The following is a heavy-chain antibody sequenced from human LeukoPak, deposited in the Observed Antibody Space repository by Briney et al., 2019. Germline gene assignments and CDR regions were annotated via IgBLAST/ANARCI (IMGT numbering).Heavy chain of an antibody. CDR3: ARSSIAARRFDRVDY. CDR2: IKQDGSEK. J-gene: IGHJ4*02. Sequence: QAGGSLRLSCAASGFTFSSYWMSWVRQAPGKGLEWVANIKQDGSEKYYVDSVKGRFTISRDNAKNSLYLQMNSLRAEDTAVYYCARSSIAARRFDRVDYWGQGTLVTVSS. D-gene: IGHD6-6*01. CDR1: GFTFSSYW. V-gene: IGHV3-7*01.